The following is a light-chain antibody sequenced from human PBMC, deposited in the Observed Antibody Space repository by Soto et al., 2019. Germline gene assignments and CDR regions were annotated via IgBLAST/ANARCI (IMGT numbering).Light chain of an antibody. CDR2: AXS. Sequence: DIQMTQSPSSLPASLGDRVTLPXRANQSFRSSFNWYQQQPGXVPKXXXDAXSSLRRGVPSRRSGSGSGTEFTLPISRRQPEDFVAYYCHQSYSSTQTFGQGTKMDIK. J-gene: IGKJ1*01. CDR3: HQSYSSTQT. CDR1: QSFRSS. V-gene: IGKV1-39*01.